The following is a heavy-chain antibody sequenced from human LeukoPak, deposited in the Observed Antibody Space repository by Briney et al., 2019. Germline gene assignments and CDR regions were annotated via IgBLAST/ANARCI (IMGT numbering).Heavy chain of an antibody. V-gene: IGHV1-69*06. J-gene: IGHJ3*02. D-gene: IGHD5-18*01. CDR1: GGTFSSYA. CDR2: IIPIFGTA. CDR3: ARGSGRVLIQLWLEAFDI. Sequence: SVKVSCKASGGTFSSYAISWVRQAPGQGLEWMGRIIPIFGTANYAQKFQGRVTITADKSTSTAYMELSSLRSEDTAVYYCARGSGRVLIQLWLEAFDIWGQGTMVTVSS.